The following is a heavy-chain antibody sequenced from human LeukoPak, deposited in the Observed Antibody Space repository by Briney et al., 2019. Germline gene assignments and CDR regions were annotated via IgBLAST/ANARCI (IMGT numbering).Heavy chain of an antibody. J-gene: IGHJ4*02. Sequence: ASVKVSCKASGYTFTSYGISWVRQAPGQGLEWMGWISAYNGNTNYAQKLQGRVTMTTDTSTSTAYMELSSLRSEDTAVYYCARDRLDYYDSSGYFDYWGQGTLVTVSS. CDR1: GYTFTSYG. V-gene: IGHV1-18*01. CDR3: ARDRLDYYDSSGYFDY. CDR2: ISAYNGNT. D-gene: IGHD3-22*01.